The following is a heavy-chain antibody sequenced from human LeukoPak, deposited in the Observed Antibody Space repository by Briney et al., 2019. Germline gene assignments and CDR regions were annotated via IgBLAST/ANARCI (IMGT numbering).Heavy chain of an antibody. Sequence: GGSLRLSCAASGFTFSDYYMSWIRQAPGKGLEWVSYISSSGSTIYYADSVKGRFTISRDISKNTLYLQMSSLRAEDTAVYYCARRAGGYSHPYDYWGQGVLVTVSS. V-gene: IGHV3-11*01. J-gene: IGHJ4*02. CDR2: ISSSGSTI. CDR1: GFTFSDYY. D-gene: IGHD4-23*01. CDR3: ARRAGGYSHPYDY.